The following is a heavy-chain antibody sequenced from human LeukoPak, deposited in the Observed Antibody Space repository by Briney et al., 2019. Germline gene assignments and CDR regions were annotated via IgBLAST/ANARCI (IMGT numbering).Heavy chain of an antibody. CDR2: IYYSGST. D-gene: IGHD3-22*01. CDR1: GGSISSYY. CDR3: ARDGERITMIVVVMAGAFDI. Sequence: PSETLSLTCTVSGGSISSYYWSWIRQPPGKGLEWIGYIYYSGSTNYNPSLKGRVTISVDTSRNQFSLKLSSVTAADTAVYYCARDGERITMIVVVMAGAFDIWGQGTMVTVSS. J-gene: IGHJ3*02. V-gene: IGHV4-59*12.